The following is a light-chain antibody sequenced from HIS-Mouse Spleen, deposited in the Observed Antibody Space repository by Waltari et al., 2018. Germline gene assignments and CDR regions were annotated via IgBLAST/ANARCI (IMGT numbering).Light chain of an antibody. CDR2: KDS. CDR1: VLANKY. CDR3: YSAADNSGV. V-gene: IGLV3-27*01. J-gene: IGLJ2*01. Sequence: SYELTQPSSVSVSPGQTARITCPGDVLANKYARWFQQKPGQAPVLGIYKDSERPSGIPERFSGSSSGTTVTLTISGAQVEDEADYYCYSAADNSGVFGGGTKLTVL.